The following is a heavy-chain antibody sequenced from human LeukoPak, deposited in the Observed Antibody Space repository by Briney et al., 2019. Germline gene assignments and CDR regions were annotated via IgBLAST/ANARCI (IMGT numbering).Heavy chain of an antibody. D-gene: IGHD5-12*01. CDR3: SRAKMSPYSYYGMDV. V-gene: IGHV3-48*03. CDR2: ISSSGRTM. J-gene: IGHJ6*02. Sequence: GGSLRLSCTASGFTFSDYEMNWVRQAPGMGLEWVAFISSSGRTMYYADSVRGRFTLSRDNAKTSLFLQMNSLRAEDTAVYYCSRAKMSPYSYYGMDVWGRGTTVTVS. CDR1: GFTFSDYE.